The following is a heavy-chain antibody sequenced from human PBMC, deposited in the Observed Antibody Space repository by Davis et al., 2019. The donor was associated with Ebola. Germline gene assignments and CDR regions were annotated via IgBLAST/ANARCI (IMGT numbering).Heavy chain of an antibody. V-gene: IGHV3-53*01. CDR1: GFTFSSYW. CDR3: AKIAVADYYPAFDY. Sequence: PGGSLRLSCAASGFTFSSYWMSWVRQAPGKGLEWVSVIYSGGSTYYADSVKGRFTISRDNSKNTLYLQMNSLRAEDTAVYYCAKIAVADYYPAFDYWGQGILVTVSS. J-gene: IGHJ4*02. CDR2: IYSGGST. D-gene: IGHD6-19*01.